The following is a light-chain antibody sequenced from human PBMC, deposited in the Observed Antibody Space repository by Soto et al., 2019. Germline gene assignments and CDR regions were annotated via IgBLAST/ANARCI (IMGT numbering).Light chain of an antibody. V-gene: IGKV3-20*01. CDR1: QFVSNNY. J-gene: IGKJ4*01. CDR3: QQYGGSRLT. CDR2: GAS. Sequence: ETVLTQSPGTLSLSPGERGTLSCRASQFVSNNYLAWYQQKLGQAPRLLIFGASSRATGIPERFSGRGSGTDFTLTITSLEPEDSAVYYCQQYGGSRLTFGGGTKVEIK.